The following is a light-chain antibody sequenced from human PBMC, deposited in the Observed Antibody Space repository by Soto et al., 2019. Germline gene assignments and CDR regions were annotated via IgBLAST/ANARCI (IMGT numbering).Light chain of an antibody. CDR1: SSDVGGYNH. Sequence: QSALTQPASVSGSPGQSITISCTGTSSDVGGYNHVSWYQHPPGRAPKLILFGVSDRPSGVSHRFSGSKSGNTASLTISGLQAEDEADYYCCSFTSLSSVGFGGGTKLTVL. V-gene: IGLV2-14*01. CDR3: CSFTSLSSVG. J-gene: IGLJ2*01. CDR2: GVS.